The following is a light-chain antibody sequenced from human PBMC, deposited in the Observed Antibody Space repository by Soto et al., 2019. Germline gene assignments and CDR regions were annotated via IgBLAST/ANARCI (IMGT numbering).Light chain of an antibody. CDR2: AAS. CDR1: QGISNY. V-gene: IGKV1-27*01. J-gene: IGKJ5*01. CDR3: QKYDSAPRT. Sequence: DIQMTQSPSSLSASVGDRVTITCRASQGISNYLAWYQQKPGKVPKLLIYAASTLQSGVPSRFSGSGSGTDFTLSISSLQPEVVATYYCQKYDSAPRTFGQGTRLEIK.